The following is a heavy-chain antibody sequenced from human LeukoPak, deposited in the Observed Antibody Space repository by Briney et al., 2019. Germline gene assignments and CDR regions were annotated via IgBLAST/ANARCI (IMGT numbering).Heavy chain of an antibody. Sequence: SETLSLTCAVYGGSFSGYYWSWIRQPPGKGLEWIGEINHSGSTNYNPSLKNRVTISVDTSKNQFSLKLSSVTAADTAVYYCARGRPYSGSWYPYQHWGQGTLVTVSS. CDR2: INHSGST. CDR3: ARGRPYSGSWYPYQH. D-gene: IGHD6-13*01. CDR1: GGSFSGYY. V-gene: IGHV4-34*01. J-gene: IGHJ1*01.